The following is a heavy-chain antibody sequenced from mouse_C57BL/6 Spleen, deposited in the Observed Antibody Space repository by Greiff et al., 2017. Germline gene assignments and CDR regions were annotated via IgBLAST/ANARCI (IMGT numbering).Heavy chain of an antibody. D-gene: IGHD2-3*01. CDR1: GFTFSSYA. J-gene: IGHJ4*01. CDR3: ARDGGGYDGYFYAMDY. CDR2: ISDGGSYT. V-gene: IGHV5-4*01. Sequence: EVHLVESGGGLVKPGGSLKLSCAASGFTFSSYAMSWVRQTPEKRLEWVATISDGGSYTYYPDNVKGRFTISRDNAKNNLYLQMSHLKSEDTAMYYCARDGGGYDGYFYAMDYWGQGTSVTVSS.